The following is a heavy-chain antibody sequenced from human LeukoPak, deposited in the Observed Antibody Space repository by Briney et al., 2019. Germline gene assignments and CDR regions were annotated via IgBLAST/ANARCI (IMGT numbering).Heavy chain of an antibody. CDR3: ARIWRSSDTETEYFQH. CDR1: GYTFTGYY. CDR2: INPNSGGT. V-gene: IGHV1-2*02. Sequence: ASVKVSCKASGYTFTGYYMHWVRQAPGQGLEWMGWINPNSGGTNYAQKFQGRVTMTRDTSISTAYMELSRLRSDDTAVYYCARIWRSSDTETEYFQHWGQGTLVTVSS. J-gene: IGHJ1*01. D-gene: IGHD5-18*01.